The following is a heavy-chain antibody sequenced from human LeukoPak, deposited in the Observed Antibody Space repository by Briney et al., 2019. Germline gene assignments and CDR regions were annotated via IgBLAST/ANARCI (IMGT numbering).Heavy chain of an antibody. CDR1: GGSISSYY. V-gene: IGHV4-59*08. D-gene: IGHD2-15*01. CDR3: ARHPFATPFDH. CDR2: VFHTGDT. Sequence: SETLSLTCTVSGGSISSYYWSWIRQPPGKGLEWIGYVFHTGDTNSNPSLKSRVTVSLDTSTSQVSLRLTSVTAADTAVYYCARHPFATPFDHWGRGILVTVSS. J-gene: IGHJ4*02.